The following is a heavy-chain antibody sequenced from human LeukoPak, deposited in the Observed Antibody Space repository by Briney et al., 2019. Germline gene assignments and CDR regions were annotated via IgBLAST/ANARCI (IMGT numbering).Heavy chain of an antibody. V-gene: IGHV3-21*05. CDR3: ARDSELLEWLPDSDL. J-gene: IGHJ5*02. Sequence: GGSLRLSCAASGFTFSSYSMNWVRQAPGKGLEWVSYISSSNSYIYYADSVKGRFTVSRDNAKNLVYLQMNSLRAEDTAVYYCARDSELLEWLPDSDLWGQGTLVTVSS. CDR2: ISSSNSYI. CDR1: GFTFSSYS. D-gene: IGHD3-3*01.